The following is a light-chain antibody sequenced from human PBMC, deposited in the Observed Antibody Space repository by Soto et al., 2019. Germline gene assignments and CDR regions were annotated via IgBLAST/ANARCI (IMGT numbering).Light chain of an antibody. J-gene: IGLJ1*01. CDR1: SSDVGLYDY. CDR2: AVS. Sequence: QSVLTQPASVSGSPGQSITISCTGTSSDVGLYDYVSWYQQHPGKAPQLMIYAVSNRPSGVSNRFSASKSGNTASLFISGLQAEGEADYYCSSYTSDSSYVFGSGTRSPS. CDR3: SSYTSDSSYV. V-gene: IGLV2-14*01.